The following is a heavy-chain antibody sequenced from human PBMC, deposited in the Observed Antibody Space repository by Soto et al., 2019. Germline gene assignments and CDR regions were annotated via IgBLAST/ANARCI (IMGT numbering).Heavy chain of an antibody. CDR3: ARGGRRYYHSRALDY. CDR1: GGSISSYY. J-gene: IGHJ4*02. Sequence: QVQLQESGPGLVKPSETLSLTCTVSGGSISSYYWSWIRQPPGKGLEWIGYIYYSGNTNYNPSLRSRVTISVDTSKNQFSLKLSSVTAADTAVYYCARGGRRYYHSRALDYWGQGTLVTVSS. V-gene: IGHV4-59*01. D-gene: IGHD3-22*01. CDR2: IYYSGNT.